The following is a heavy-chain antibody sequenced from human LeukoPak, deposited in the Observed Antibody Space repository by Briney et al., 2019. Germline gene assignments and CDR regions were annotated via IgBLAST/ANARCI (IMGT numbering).Heavy chain of an antibody. D-gene: IGHD1-26*01. CDR1: GYTFTTYY. Sequence: ASVKVSSKASGYTFTTYYMHWVRQAPGQGLEWMGIINPSGGSTSYAQKVQDRVTMTRDTSTSTVYMELSSLRSEATAVYYCARGIIVGATIDYWGQGTLVTVSS. J-gene: IGHJ4*02. V-gene: IGHV1-46*01. CDR3: ARGIIVGATIDY. CDR2: INPSGGST.